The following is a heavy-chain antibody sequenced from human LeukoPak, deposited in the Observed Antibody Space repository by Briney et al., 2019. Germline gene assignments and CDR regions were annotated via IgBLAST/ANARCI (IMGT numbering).Heavy chain of an antibody. CDR3: ARRGYSYGYVGSNWFDP. D-gene: IGHD5-18*01. V-gene: IGHV4-39*07. J-gene: IGHJ5*02. Sequence: PSETLSLTCTVSGGSIRSSYYYWGWIRQPPGKGLEWIGEINHSGSTNYNPSLKSRVTLSVDTSKNQFSLKLSSVTAADTAVYYCARRGYSYGYVGSNWFDPWGQGTLVTVSS. CDR2: INHSGST. CDR1: GGSIRSSYYY.